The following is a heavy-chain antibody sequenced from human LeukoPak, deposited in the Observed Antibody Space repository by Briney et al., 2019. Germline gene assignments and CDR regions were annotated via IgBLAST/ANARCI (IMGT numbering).Heavy chain of an antibody. Sequence: GGSLRLSCAASGFTFSSYAMHWVRQAPGKGLEWVAVISYDGSNKYYADSVKGRFTISRDNSKNTLYLQMNSLRAEDTAVYYCARVGTRIVGYWGQGTLVTVSS. CDR3: ARVGTRIVGY. V-gene: IGHV3-30*01. CDR2: ISYDGSNK. J-gene: IGHJ4*02. D-gene: IGHD3-22*01. CDR1: GFTFSSYA.